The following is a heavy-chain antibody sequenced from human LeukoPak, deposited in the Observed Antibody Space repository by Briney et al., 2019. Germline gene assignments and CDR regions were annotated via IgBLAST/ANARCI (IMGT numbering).Heavy chain of an antibody. V-gene: IGHV3-30*04. J-gene: IGHJ4*02. CDR2: ISYDGRKK. CDR1: GSTFSSCD. CDR3: ARDPFSTVVASPIDY. D-gene: IGHD4-23*01. Sequence: LTGRSLRLSCAASGSTFSSCDMHWVRQAPGKGLEWVAFISYDGRKKYYADSVKGRFTISRDNSKNTVSLQMSSLRAEDRAVYFCARDPFSTVVASPIDYWGQGTLVTVSS.